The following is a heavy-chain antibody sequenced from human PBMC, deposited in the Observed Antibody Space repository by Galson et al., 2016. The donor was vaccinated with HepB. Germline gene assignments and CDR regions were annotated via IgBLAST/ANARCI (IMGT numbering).Heavy chain of an antibody. V-gene: IGHV3-23*01. Sequence: SLRLSCAASGFTFSSYAMTWVRQAPGKGLEWVSGISGSGSSTYYADSVKGRFTISRDNSKNTLYLQMNSLRAEDTDVYYCAKVADYGGNSEYAYWGQGTLVTVSS. D-gene: IGHD4-23*01. CDR3: AKVADYGGNSEYAY. CDR1: GFTFSSYA. J-gene: IGHJ4*02. CDR2: ISGSGSST.